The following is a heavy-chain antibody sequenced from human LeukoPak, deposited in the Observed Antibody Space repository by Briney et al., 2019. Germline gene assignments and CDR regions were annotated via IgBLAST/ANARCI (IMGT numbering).Heavy chain of an antibody. J-gene: IGHJ4*02. CDR1: GFTFSNAW. D-gene: IGHD2-15*01. CDR3: TTEGIVVVVAAEDDFDY. Sequence: PGGSLRLSCAASGFTFSNAWTSWVRQAPGKGLEWVGRIKSKTDGGTTDYAAPVKGRFTISRDDSKNTLYLQMNSLKTEDTAVYYCTTEGIVVVVAAEDDFDYWGQGTLVTVSS. CDR2: IKSKTDGGTT. V-gene: IGHV3-15*01.